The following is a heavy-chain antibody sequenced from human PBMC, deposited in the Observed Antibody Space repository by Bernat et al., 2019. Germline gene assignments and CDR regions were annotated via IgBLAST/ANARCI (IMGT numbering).Heavy chain of an antibody. V-gene: IGHV3-30*18. CDR3: EKSSGSYYRLLGY. D-gene: IGHD1-26*01. CDR1: GFTFSSYG. J-gene: IGHJ4*02. Sequence: QVQLVESGGGVVQPGRSLRLSCAASGFTFSSYGMHWVRQAPGKGLEWVAVISYDGSNKYYADSVKGRFTISRDNSKNTLYLQMNSLRAEDTAVYYCEKSSGSYYRLLGYWGQGTLVTVSS. CDR2: ISYDGSNK.